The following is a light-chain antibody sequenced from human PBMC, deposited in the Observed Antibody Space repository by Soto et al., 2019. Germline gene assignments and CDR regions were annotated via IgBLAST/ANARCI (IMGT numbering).Light chain of an antibody. V-gene: IGKV1-5*03. Sequence: DIQMTQNPPTLSASVGDRVTITCRASQNINTWLAWYQQKPGKAPKLLIYKASSLERGVTSRFSGSGSGTEFTLTISSLQPDDFATYYCQQYHVYWTFGQGRMVDIK. CDR2: KAS. J-gene: IGKJ1*01. CDR3: QQYHVYWT. CDR1: QNINTW.